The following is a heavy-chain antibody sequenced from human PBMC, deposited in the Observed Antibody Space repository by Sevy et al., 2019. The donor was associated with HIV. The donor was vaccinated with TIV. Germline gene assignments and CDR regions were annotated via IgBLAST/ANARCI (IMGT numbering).Heavy chain of an antibody. J-gene: IGHJ6*02. CDR1: GYTFTSYG. V-gene: IGHV1-18*01. CDR2: ISAYNGNT. Sequence: ASVKVSCKASGYTFTSYGISWVRQAPGQGLEWMGWISAYNGNTNYAQKLQGRVTMTTDTSTSTAYMELRSLRSDDTAVDYCARDPADCSSTSCYAKRYYYYYGMDVWGQGTTVTVSS. D-gene: IGHD2-2*01. CDR3: ARDPADCSSTSCYAKRYYYYYGMDV.